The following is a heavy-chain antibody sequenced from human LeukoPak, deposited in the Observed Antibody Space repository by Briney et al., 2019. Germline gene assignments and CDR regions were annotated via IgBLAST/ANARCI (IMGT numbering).Heavy chain of an antibody. CDR1: GFTFSSYG. V-gene: IGHV3-33*01. Sequence: GGSLRLSCVASGFTFSSYGMHWVRQAPGKGLEWVAVIWYDESNKYYADSVKGRFTISRDNSKNTLYLQMNSLRAEDTAVYYCARGGSYRYYRYPFDYWGQGTLVTVSS. CDR3: ARGGSYRYYRYPFDY. D-gene: IGHD3-16*02. CDR2: IWYDESNK. J-gene: IGHJ4*02.